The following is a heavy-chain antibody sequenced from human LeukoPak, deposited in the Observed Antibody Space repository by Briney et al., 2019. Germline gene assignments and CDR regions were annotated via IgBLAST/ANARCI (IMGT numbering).Heavy chain of an antibody. CDR1: GFTFRDYY. D-gene: IGHD6-13*01. J-gene: IGHJ3*02. CDR3: AGEQQLGLYDAFDI. Sequence: GGPLRLSCAASGFTFRDYYMTWIPQAPGKGLEWLAYISYSSTFIYYADSVKGRFTISRDNSKNSLFLQMDSLTADDTAVYYCAGEQQLGLYDAFDIWGQGPMVTVSS. V-gene: IGHV3-11*01. CDR2: ISYSSTFI.